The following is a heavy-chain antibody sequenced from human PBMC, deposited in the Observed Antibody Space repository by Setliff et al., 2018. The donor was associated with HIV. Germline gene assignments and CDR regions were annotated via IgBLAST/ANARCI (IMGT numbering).Heavy chain of an antibody. CDR2: IIPIFGTP. CDR1: GGTFSSYA. J-gene: IGHJ5*02. D-gene: IGHD6-13*01. CDR3: ARDFSGQQLVGGWFDP. Sequence: SVKVSCKASGGTFSSYAISWVRQAPGQGLEWMGGIIPIFGTPNFAPKFQGRVTITADESTSTAYMELSSLRSDDTAVYYCARDFSGQQLVGGWFDPWGQGTLVTVSS. V-gene: IGHV1-69*13.